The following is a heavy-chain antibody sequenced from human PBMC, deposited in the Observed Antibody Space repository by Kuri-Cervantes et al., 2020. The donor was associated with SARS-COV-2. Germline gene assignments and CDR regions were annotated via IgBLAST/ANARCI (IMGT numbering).Heavy chain of an antibody. Sequence: GSLRLSCTVSSGSISRYYWSWIRQAPGKGLEWIGSIYHSGSTYYNPSLKSRVTISVDTSKNQFSLKLSSVTAADTAVYYCARVDCSSTSCYSDYWGQGTLVTVSS. CDR1: SGSISRYY. J-gene: IGHJ4*02. D-gene: IGHD2-2*02. V-gene: IGHV4-38-2*02. CDR2: IYHSGST. CDR3: ARVDCSSTSCYSDY.